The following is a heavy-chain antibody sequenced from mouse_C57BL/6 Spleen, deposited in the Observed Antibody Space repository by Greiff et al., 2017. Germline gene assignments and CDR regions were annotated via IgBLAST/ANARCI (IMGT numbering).Heavy chain of an antibody. CDR3: ARGGITTVLDY. CDR1: GYSITSGYY. V-gene: IGHV3-6*01. D-gene: IGHD1-1*01. CDR2: ISYDGSN. Sequence: DVQLQESGPGLVKPSQSLSLTCSVTGYSITSGYYWNWIRQFPGNKLEWMGYISYDGSNNYNPSLKNRISITRDTSKNQFFLKLNSVTTEDTATYYCARGGITTVLDYWGQGTTLTVSS. J-gene: IGHJ2*01.